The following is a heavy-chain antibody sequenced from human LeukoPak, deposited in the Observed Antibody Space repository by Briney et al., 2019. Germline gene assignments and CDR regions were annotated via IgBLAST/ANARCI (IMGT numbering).Heavy chain of an antibody. D-gene: IGHD6-6*01. CDR1: GYTFTSYG. CDR2: IIPIFGTA. V-gene: IGHV1-18*01. CDR3: AREGRPSVAARALDY. J-gene: IGHJ4*02. Sequence: GASVKVSCKASGYTFTSYGISWVRQAPGQGLEWMGGIIPIFGTANYAQKFQGRVTMTTDTSTSTAYMELRSLRSDDTAVYYCAREGRPSVAARALDYWGQGTLVTVSS.